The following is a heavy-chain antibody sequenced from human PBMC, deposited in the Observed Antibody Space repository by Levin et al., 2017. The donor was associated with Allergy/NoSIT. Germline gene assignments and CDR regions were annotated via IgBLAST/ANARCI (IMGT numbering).Heavy chain of an antibody. Sequence: GESLKISCAASGFTFSSYGMHWVRQAPGKGLEWVAVISYDGSNKYYADSVKGRFTISRDNSKNTLYLQMNSLRAEDTAVYYCAKAHSHYYYYYGMDVWGQGTTVTVSS. J-gene: IGHJ6*02. V-gene: IGHV3-30*18. CDR2: ISYDGSNK. D-gene: IGHD5-18*01. CDR1: GFTFSSYG. CDR3: AKAHSHYYYYYGMDV.